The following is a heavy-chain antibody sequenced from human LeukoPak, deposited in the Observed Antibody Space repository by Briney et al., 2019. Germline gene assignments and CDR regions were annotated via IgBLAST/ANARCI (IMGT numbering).Heavy chain of an antibody. Sequence: SETLSLTCTVSGGSIGSDSWSWIRQPPGKGLEWIGEVNHSGSTNYNPSLKSRVTISVDTSKDQFSLKLSSVTAADTAVYYCARGLGYGDYDYWGQGTLVTVSS. D-gene: IGHD4-17*01. J-gene: IGHJ4*02. CDR1: GGSIGSDS. CDR2: VNHSGST. CDR3: ARGLGYGDYDY. V-gene: IGHV4-34*01.